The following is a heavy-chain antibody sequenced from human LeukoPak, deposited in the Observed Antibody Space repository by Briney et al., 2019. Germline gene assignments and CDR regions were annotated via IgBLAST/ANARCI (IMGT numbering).Heavy chain of an antibody. J-gene: IGHJ4*02. Sequence: GGSLRLSCAASGFTFSSYAMSWVRQAPGKGLEWVSAISGSGGSTYYADSVKGRFTISRDNSKNALYLQMNSLRAEDTAVYYCAKGTELDSYFDYWGQGTLVTVSS. CDR3: AKGTELDSYFDY. CDR2: ISGSGGST. D-gene: IGHD3-3*02. V-gene: IGHV3-23*01. CDR1: GFTFSSYA.